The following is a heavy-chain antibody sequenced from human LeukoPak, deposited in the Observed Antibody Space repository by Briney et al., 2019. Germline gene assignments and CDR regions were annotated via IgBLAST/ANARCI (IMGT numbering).Heavy chain of an antibody. CDR1: GDSVSSGHW. CDR2: IFHTGST. J-gene: IGHJ5*02. CDR3: ARDLSVKIGFATHRPFDP. Sequence: RTSETLSLTCTVSGDSVSSGHWLHWVRQPPGKGLEWIGQIFHTGSTNSNPSLKGRVTISVDESRNQFSLRLSSVTAADTAMYYCARDLSVKIGFATHRPFDPWGQGTLVTVSS. V-gene: IGHV4-4*02. D-gene: IGHD1-14*01.